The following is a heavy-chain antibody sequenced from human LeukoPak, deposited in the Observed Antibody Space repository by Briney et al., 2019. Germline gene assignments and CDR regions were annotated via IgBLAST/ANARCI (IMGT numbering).Heavy chain of an antibody. D-gene: IGHD3-9*01. CDR1: GFTFSDYN. J-gene: IGHJ4*02. CDR3: ARGGDLAWYYDILTGYFFDY. CDR2: ISRSGSTK. Sequence: PGESLRLSCAASGFTFSDYNMRWIRQAPGKGLEWVSSISRSGSTKYYADSVKGRFTISRDNAKNSLFLQMNSLRAEDTAVYYCARGGDLAWYYDILTGYFFDYWGQGTLVTVSS. V-gene: IGHV3-11*04.